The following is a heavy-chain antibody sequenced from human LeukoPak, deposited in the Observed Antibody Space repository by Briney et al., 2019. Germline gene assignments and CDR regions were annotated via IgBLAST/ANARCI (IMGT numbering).Heavy chain of an antibody. CDR1: GFTFSSYA. V-gene: IGHV3-23*01. D-gene: IGHD3-10*01. Sequence: GGSLRLSCAASGFTFSSYAMSWVRQAPGKGLEWVSAISGSGGSTYYADSVKGRFTISRDNSKNTLYLQMNNLRAEDTAVYYCAKEYGSGSYFVYNWFDPWGQGTLVTVSS. J-gene: IGHJ5*02. CDR2: ISGSGGST. CDR3: AKEYGSGSYFVYNWFDP.